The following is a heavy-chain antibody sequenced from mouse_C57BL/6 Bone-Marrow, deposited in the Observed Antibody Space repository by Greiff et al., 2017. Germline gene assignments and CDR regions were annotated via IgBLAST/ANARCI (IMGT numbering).Heavy chain of an antibody. CDR1: GYTFTSYW. V-gene: IGHV1-64*01. CDR2: IHPNSGST. Sequence: VQLQQPGAELVKPGASVKLSCKASGYTFTSYWMHWVKQRPGQGLEWIGMIHPNSGSTNYNEKFKSKATLTVDKSSSTAYMQLSSLTSEDSAVYYCARLYYGNYLRFAYWGQGTLVTVSA. D-gene: IGHD2-1*01. CDR3: ARLYYGNYLRFAY. J-gene: IGHJ3*01.